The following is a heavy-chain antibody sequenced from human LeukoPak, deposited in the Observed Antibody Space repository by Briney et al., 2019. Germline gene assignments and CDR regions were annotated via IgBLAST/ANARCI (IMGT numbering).Heavy chain of an antibody. CDR2: IYHSGST. CDR3: ARHESYTVWFGDLTLDAFDI. Sequence: SQTLSLTCTVSGGSISSGGYYWSWIRQPPGKGLEWIGYIYHSGSTYYNPSLKSRVTISVDTSKNQFSLKLSSVTAADTAVYYCARHESYTVWFGDLTLDAFDIWGQGTMVTVSS. D-gene: IGHD3-10*01. V-gene: IGHV4-30-2*01. J-gene: IGHJ3*02. CDR1: GGSISSGGYY.